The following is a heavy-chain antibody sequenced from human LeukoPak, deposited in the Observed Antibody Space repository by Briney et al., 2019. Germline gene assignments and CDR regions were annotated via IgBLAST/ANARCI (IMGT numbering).Heavy chain of an antibody. Sequence: SETLSLTCAVSGYSISSGYYWGWIRQPPGKGLEWIGSIYHSGSTYYNPSLKSRVTISVDTSKNQFSLKLSSVTAADTAVYYCARVRANSGHGHFDYWGQGTLATVSS. V-gene: IGHV4-38-2*01. CDR1: GYSISSGYY. J-gene: IGHJ4*02. D-gene: IGHD5-12*01. CDR3: ARVRANSGHGHFDY. CDR2: IYHSGST.